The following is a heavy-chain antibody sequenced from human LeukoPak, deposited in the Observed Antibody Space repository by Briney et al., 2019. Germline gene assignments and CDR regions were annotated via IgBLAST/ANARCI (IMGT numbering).Heavy chain of an antibody. J-gene: IGHJ4*02. Sequence: GGSLRLSCAASGFTFSSYAMHWVRQAPGKGLEWVAVISYDGSNKYYADSVKGRFTISRDNSKNTLYLQMNSLRAEDTAVYYCARVLSGSYDNYFDYWGQGTLVTVSS. D-gene: IGHD1-26*01. CDR2: ISYDGSNK. CDR3: ARVLSGSYDNYFDY. CDR1: GFTFSSYA. V-gene: IGHV3-30-3*01.